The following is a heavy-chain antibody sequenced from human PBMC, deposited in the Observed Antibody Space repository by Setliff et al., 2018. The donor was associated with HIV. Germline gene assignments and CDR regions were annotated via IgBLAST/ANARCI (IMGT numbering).Heavy chain of an antibody. V-gene: IGHV4-34*01. CDR1: GDSISCYY. Sequence: PSETLSLTCTVSGDSISCYYWSWNRQPPGKGLEWIGEINHSGSTNYNPSLKSRVTISVDTSKNQFSLKLSSVTAADTAVYYCARGRIRYCSSTSCYSSRYNWFDPWGQGTLVTVSS. J-gene: IGHJ5*02. CDR3: ARGRIRYCSSTSCYSSRYNWFDP. D-gene: IGHD2-2*01. CDR2: INHSGST.